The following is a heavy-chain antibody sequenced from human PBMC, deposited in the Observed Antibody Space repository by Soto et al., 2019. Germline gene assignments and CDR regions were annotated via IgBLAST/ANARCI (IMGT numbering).Heavy chain of an antibody. D-gene: IGHD6-6*01. J-gene: IGHJ6*02. CDR1: GFTFSSYS. Sequence: HPGGSLRLSCAASGFTFSSYSMNWVRQAPGKGLEWVSYISSSSSTIYYADSVKGRFTISRDNAKNSLYLQMNSLRDEDTAVYYCARDGRNLYSSSSWPTYYYYGMDVWGQGTTVTVSS. CDR3: ARDGRNLYSSSSWPTYYYYGMDV. V-gene: IGHV3-48*02. CDR2: ISSSSSTI.